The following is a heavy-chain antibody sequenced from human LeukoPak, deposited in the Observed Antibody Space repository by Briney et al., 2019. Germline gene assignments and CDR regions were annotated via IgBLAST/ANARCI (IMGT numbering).Heavy chain of an antibody. CDR1: GGSISSYC. J-gene: IGHJ6*03. CDR2: IYYSGST. Sequence: SETLSLTCTVSGGSISSYCWSWIRQPPGKGLEWIGYIYYSGSTNYNPSLKSRVTISVDTSKNQFSLKLSSVTAADTAVYHCAWSPGLYYYMDVWGKGTTVTVSS. CDR3: AWSPGLYYYMDV. V-gene: IGHV4-59*01.